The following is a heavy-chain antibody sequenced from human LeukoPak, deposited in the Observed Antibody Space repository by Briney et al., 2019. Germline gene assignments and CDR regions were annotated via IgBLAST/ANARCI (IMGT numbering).Heavy chain of an antibody. CDR3: ARGGGGSYGSDY. Sequence: GGSLRLSCAASGFTFEDYGMSWVRQAPWKGLEWVSGISWNGGSIGYIDSVKGRFTISRDDAKNSLYLQMNSLRAEDTALYYCARGGGGSYGSDYWGQGTLVTVSS. V-gene: IGHV3-20*04. CDR2: ISWNGGSI. J-gene: IGHJ4*02. D-gene: IGHD1-26*01. CDR1: GFTFEDYG.